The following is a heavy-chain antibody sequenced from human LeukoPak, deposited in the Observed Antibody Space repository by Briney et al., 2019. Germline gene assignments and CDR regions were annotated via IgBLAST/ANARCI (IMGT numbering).Heavy chain of an antibody. D-gene: IGHD3-22*01. CDR2: IYYSGST. V-gene: IGHV4-39*01. CDR3: ARLRITMIVVVTYYVGRFDI. Sequence: SETLSLTCTVSGGSISSSSYYWGWIRQPPGKGLEWIGSIYYSGSTYYNPSLKSRVTISVDTSKNQFSLKLSPVTAADTAVYYCARLRITMIVVVTYYVGRFDIWGQGTMVTVSS. J-gene: IGHJ3*02. CDR1: GGSISSSSYY.